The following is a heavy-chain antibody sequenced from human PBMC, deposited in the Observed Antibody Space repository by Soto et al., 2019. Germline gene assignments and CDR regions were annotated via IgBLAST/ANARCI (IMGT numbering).Heavy chain of an antibody. V-gene: IGHV1-46*01. Sequence: ASVNVSCKASGYMFTYYHVHWVRQAPGQGLEWMGIINPNGGDTRYAQKFQGRVTMTRDTSTSTVYMEVSSLRSEDTALYYCARVPYSSGLLFYREYWGEGTLVSVSS. CDR3: ARVPYSSGLLFYREY. D-gene: IGHD5-18*01. J-gene: IGHJ4*02. CDR2: INPNGGDT. CDR1: GYMFTYYH.